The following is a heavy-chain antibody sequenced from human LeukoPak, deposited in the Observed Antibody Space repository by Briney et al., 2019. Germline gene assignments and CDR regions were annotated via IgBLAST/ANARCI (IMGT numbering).Heavy chain of an antibody. CDR3: ARERGRENCSGGGCYYFDL. CDR2: VSYSGST. J-gene: IGHJ4*02. Sequence: SETLSLTCTVSGGSISSGGYYWSWIRQRPGKGLEWIGYVSYSGSTYYNWSLRSRITISADTSKNRFSLKLSSVTAADTAVYFCARERGRENCSGGGCYYFDLSGQGTLVIVSS. D-gene: IGHD2-15*01. V-gene: IGHV4-31*03. CDR1: GGSISSGGYY.